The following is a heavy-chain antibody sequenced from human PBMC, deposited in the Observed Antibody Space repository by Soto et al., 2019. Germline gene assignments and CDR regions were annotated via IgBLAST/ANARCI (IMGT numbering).Heavy chain of an antibody. CDR3: ARSQGSSTSLEIYYYYYYGMDV. CDR2: IIPISGTA. J-gene: IGHJ6*02. CDR1: GGTFSSYP. Sequence: QVQLVQSGAEVKKPGSSVKVSCKASGGTFSSYPISWVRQAPGQGLEWRGGIIPISGTANYAQKFQGRVTITADESTSTAYMELSSLRSEDTAVYYCARSQGSSTSLEIYYYYYYGMDVWGQGTTVTVSS. V-gene: IGHV1-69*01. D-gene: IGHD2-2*01.